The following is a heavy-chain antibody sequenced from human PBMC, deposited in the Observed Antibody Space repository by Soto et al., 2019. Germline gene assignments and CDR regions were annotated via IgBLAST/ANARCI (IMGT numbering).Heavy chain of an antibody. Sequence: GASVKVSCKASGYTFTGYYMHWVRQAPGQGLEWMGWINPNSGGTNYAQKFQGWVTMTRDTSISTAYVELSRLRSDDTAVYYCARGRDGYKNMRYYFDYWGQGTLVTVSS. CDR1: GYTFTGYY. D-gene: IGHD5-12*01. J-gene: IGHJ4*02. CDR3: ARGRDGYKNMRYYFDY. CDR2: INPNSGGT. V-gene: IGHV1-2*04.